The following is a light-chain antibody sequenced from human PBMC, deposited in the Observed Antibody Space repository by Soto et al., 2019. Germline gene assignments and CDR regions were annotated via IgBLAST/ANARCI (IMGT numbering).Light chain of an antibody. Sequence: EIVLTQSAATIALSTGEMSNIACRACQSVTTYLAWYQQKPGQAPRLLIYDSSDRATGIPARFSGSGSGTDFTLTISSLEPEDFAVYYCQQRSNWPPSITFGQGTRLEIK. CDR2: DSS. CDR1: QSVTTY. J-gene: IGKJ5*01. CDR3: QQRSNWPPSIT. V-gene: IGKV3-11*01.